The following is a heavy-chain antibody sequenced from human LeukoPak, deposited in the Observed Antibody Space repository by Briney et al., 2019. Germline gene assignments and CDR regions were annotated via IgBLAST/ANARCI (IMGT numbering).Heavy chain of an antibody. D-gene: IGHD5-12*01. V-gene: IGHV4-34*01. CDR1: GGSFSGYY. J-gene: IGHJ4*02. CDR2: INHSGST. Sequence: PSETLSLTCAVYGGSFSGYYWSWIRQPPGKGLEWIGEINHSGSTNYNPSLKSRVTISVDTSKNQFSLKLSSMTAADTAVYYCASYSGYEYFDYWGQGTLVTVSS. CDR3: ASYSGYEYFDY.